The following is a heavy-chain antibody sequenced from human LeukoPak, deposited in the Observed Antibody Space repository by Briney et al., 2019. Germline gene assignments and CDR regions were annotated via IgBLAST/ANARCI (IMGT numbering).Heavy chain of an antibody. J-gene: IGHJ4*02. D-gene: IGHD6-19*01. V-gene: IGHV5-51*01. CDR2: IYPGDYDT. CDR1: GYIFTSYW. Sequence: NRGASLKISCEGSGYIFTSYWIGWGRQVPGKGVEWMGIIYPGDYDTRYSQSWQGQVTISADKSITTAYLQWSSLKASDTAMYYCARHRGAGRVLDYWGQGTLVTVSS. CDR3: ARHRGAGRVLDY.